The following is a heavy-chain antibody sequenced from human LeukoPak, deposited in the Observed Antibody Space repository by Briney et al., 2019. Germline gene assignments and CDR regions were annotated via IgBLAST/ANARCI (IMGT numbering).Heavy chain of an antibody. V-gene: IGHV3-30*02. CDR1: GFTFSSYG. D-gene: IGHD3-10*01. Sequence: PGGSLRLSCAASGFTFSSYGMHWVRQAPGKGLKWVAFIRYDGSDKYYGDSVKGRFTISRDNAKNSLYLQMNSLRAEDTAVYYCARDRGSGALRWFDPWGQGTLVTVSS. CDR3: ARDRGSGALRWFDP. CDR2: IRYDGSDK. J-gene: IGHJ5*02.